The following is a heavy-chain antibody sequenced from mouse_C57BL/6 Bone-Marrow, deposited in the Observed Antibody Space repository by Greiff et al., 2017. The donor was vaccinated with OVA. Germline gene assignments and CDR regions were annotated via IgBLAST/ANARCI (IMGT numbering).Heavy chain of an antibody. D-gene: IGHD1-1*01. Sequence: EVKLMESGAELVKPGASVKLSCTASGFNIKDYYMHWVKQRTEQGLEWIGRIDPEDGETKYAPKFQGKATITADTSSNTAYLQLSSLTSEDTAVYYCARLYYYGSSLYWYFDVWGTGTTDTVSS. V-gene: IGHV14-2*01. CDR3: ARLYYYGSSLYWYFDV. CDR1: GFNIKDYY. J-gene: IGHJ1*03. CDR2: IDPEDGET.